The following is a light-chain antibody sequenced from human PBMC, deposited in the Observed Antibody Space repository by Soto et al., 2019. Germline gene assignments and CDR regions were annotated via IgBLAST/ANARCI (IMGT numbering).Light chain of an antibody. CDR1: SSNIGAGYD. CDR3: QSYDNSLSGSGV. Sequence: QSVLTQPPSVSGAPGQRVTMSCTGSSSNIGAGYDVYWYQQLPGTAPKLLIYTNNNRPSGVPDRFSGSKSGTSASLAITGLQAEDEADYYCQSYDNSLSGSGVFGGGTKLTVL. V-gene: IGLV1-40*01. CDR2: TNN. J-gene: IGLJ3*02.